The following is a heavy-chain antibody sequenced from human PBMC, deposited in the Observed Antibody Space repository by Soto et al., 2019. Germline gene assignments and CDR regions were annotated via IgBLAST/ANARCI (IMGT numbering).Heavy chain of an antibody. CDR3: AKPIGGYEAFDL. Sequence: EVQLLESGGGLVQPGGSLRLSCAASGFTFSSYAMSWVRQAPGKGLEWVSAITGSGGSTYYADSVKGRFTISRDNSKNPLYLQMNSLRAEDTAVYYCAKPIGGYEAFDLWGQGTMVTVSS. V-gene: IGHV3-23*01. D-gene: IGHD3-16*01. J-gene: IGHJ3*01. CDR2: ITGSGGST. CDR1: GFTFSSYA.